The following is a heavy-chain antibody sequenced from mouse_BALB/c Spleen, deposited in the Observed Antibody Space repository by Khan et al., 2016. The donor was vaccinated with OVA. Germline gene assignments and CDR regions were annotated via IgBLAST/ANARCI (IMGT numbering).Heavy chain of an antibody. CDR3: TRDRNYYGSSFYFDY. CDR1: GFTFSSYS. CDR2: ITSGGSYT. V-gene: IGHV5-6-4*01. D-gene: IGHD1-1*01. Sequence: EVELVESGGGLVKRGGSLRLSCEASGFTFSSYSMSWVRQTPEKRLEWVATITSGGSYTYYPDSVQGRFTISRDNAKHTLYLQMSSLKSEDTAIYYCTRDRNYYGSSFYFDYWGQGTTLTVSS. J-gene: IGHJ2*01.